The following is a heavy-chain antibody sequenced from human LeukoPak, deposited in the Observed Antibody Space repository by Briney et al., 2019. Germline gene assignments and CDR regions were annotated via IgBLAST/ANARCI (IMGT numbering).Heavy chain of an antibody. V-gene: IGHV3-11*05. CDR3: ARADGYSSSWYSDY. CDR1: GFTFSDYY. D-gene: IGHD6-13*01. CDR2: ISSNSNYT. Sequence: EGSLRLSCAASGFTFSDYYMRWIRQAPGKGLVWVSDISSNSNYTNYADSVKGRFTISRDNAKNSLYLQMNSLRAEDTAMYYCARADGYSSSWYSDYWGQGTLVTVSS. J-gene: IGHJ4*02.